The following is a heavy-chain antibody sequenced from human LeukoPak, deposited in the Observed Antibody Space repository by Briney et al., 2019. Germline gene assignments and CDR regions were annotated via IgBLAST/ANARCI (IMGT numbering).Heavy chain of an antibody. D-gene: IGHD1-26*01. CDR1: GFTFSSYE. V-gene: IGHV3-23*01. CDR2: ISGGNSRST. Sequence: PGGSLRLSCAASGFTFSSYEMNWVRQAPGKGLEWVSGISGGNSRSTYYADSVKGRFTISRDNSKNTLYLQMNSLRAEDTAIYYCAKIAETSGSYGQGYDYWGQGTLVTVSS. J-gene: IGHJ4*02. CDR3: AKIAETSGSYGQGYDY.